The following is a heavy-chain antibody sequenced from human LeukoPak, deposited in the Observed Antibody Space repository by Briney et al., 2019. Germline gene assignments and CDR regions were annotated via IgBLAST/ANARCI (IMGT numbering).Heavy chain of an antibody. D-gene: IGHD3-3*01. CDR2: INPSGGSR. CDR3: ARGGVLRFLEHLDY. CDR1: GDTFSSYY. V-gene: IGHV1-46*01. J-gene: IGHJ4*02. Sequence: ASVKVSCKASGDTFSSYYMHWVRQAPGQGLEWMGIINPSGGSRTYAQKFQGRVTMTGDTSTSTAYMELSSLRSEDTAVYYCARGGVLRFLEHLDYWGQGTLVTVSS.